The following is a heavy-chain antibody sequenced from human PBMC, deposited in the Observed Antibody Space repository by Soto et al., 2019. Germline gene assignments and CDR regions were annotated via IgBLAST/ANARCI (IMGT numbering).Heavy chain of an antibody. Sequence: QVQLVQSGAEVKKPGSSVKVSCKASGGTFSSYEISWVRQAPGQGLEWMGGIIPIFGTANYAQKFQGRVTITADESTSTAYMELRSLRSEDTAVYYCAINPRPGIAAADFDYWGQGTLVTVSS. D-gene: IGHD6-13*01. CDR3: AINPRPGIAAADFDY. CDR2: IIPIFGTA. V-gene: IGHV1-69*01. CDR1: GGTFSSYE. J-gene: IGHJ4*02.